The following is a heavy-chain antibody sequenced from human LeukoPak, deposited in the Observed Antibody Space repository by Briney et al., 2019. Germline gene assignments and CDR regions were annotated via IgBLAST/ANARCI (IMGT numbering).Heavy chain of an antibody. Sequence: GGSLRLSCVASGFTFYDYHMSWIRQAPGKGLEWVSYISSSTSYTNYADSVKGRFTISRDNAKNSLYLQMNSLRAEDTAVYYCARVRKTNPDDDFWSGYYYYYGMDVWGQGTTVTVSS. CDR2: ISSSTSYT. CDR3: ARVRKTNPDDDFWSGYYYYYGMDV. J-gene: IGHJ6*02. D-gene: IGHD3-3*01. CDR1: GFTFYDYH. V-gene: IGHV3-11*05.